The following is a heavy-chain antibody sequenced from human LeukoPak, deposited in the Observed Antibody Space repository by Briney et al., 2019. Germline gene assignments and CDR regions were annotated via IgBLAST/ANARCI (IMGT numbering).Heavy chain of an antibody. Sequence: ASVKVSCKASGYTFTGYYMHWLRQAPGQGLEWMGRINPNSGGTNYAQKFQGRATMTRDPSISTAYMELTRMGSDDTAVYYCARGGTTVTYTSHYWGQGTLVTVSS. D-gene: IGHD4-17*01. CDR2: INPNSGGT. J-gene: IGHJ4*02. CDR1: GYTFTGYY. CDR3: ARGGTTVTYTSHY. V-gene: IGHV1-2*06.